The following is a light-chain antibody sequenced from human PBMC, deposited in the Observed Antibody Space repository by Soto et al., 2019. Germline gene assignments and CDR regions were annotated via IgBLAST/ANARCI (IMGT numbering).Light chain of an antibody. V-gene: IGLV2-14*01. CDR3: SSYTSRSTLYV. Sequence: QSVLTQPASVSGSPGQSITISCTGTSSDVGGYNYVSWYQQHPGKAPKLMIYDVSNRPSGVSNRFSGSKSGNTASLTISGLQAEDEADYSCSSYTSRSTLYVFGTGTRSPS. J-gene: IGLJ1*01. CDR2: DVS. CDR1: SSDVGGYNY.